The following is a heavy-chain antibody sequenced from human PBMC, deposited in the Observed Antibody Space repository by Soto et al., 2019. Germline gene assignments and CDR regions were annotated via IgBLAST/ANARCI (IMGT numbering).Heavy chain of an antibody. CDR2: ISYDGSNK. Sequence: GGSLRLSCAAAGFTFSSYGMHWVRQAPGKGLEWVAVISYDGSNKYYADSVKGRFTISRDNSKNTLYLQMNSLRAEDMAVYYCAKDPKWLLSRLYYYYGMDVWGQGTTVTVSS. CDR3: AKDPKWLLSRLYYYYGMDV. V-gene: IGHV3-30*18. J-gene: IGHJ6*02. CDR1: GFTFSSYG. D-gene: IGHD3-3*01.